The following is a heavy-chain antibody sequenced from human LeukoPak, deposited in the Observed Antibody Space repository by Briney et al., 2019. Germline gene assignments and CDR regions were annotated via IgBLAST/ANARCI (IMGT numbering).Heavy chain of an antibody. CDR1: GYTFTSNG. D-gene: IGHD3-3*01. CDR3: ARAGLPSGYHPFDY. J-gene: IGHJ4*02. CDR2: INPNSGGT. Sequence: ASVKVSCKASGYTFTSNGISWVRQAPGQGLEWMGWINPNSGGTNYAQKFQGRVTMTRDTSISTAYMELSRLRSDDTAVYYCARAGLPSGYHPFDYWGQGTLVTVSS. V-gene: IGHV1-2*02.